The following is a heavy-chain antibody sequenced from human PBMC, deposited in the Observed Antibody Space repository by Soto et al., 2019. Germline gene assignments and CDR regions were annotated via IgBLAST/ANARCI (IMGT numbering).Heavy chain of an antibody. CDR1: GGTFSSYT. Sequence: ASVKVSCKSSGGTFSSYTISWVRQAPGQGLEWMGRIIPILGIANYAQKFQGRVTITADKSTSTAYMELSSLRSEDTAVYYCASADSVGATILIDYWGQGTLVTVSS. D-gene: IGHD1-26*01. J-gene: IGHJ4*02. CDR3: ASADSVGATILIDY. V-gene: IGHV1-69*02. CDR2: IIPILGIA.